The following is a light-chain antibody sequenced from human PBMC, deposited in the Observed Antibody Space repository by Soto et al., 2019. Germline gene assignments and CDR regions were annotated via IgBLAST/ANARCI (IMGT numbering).Light chain of an antibody. CDR1: QSVRSIC. CDR2: GAS. J-gene: IGKJ2*01. Sequence: EIVLTQSPGTLSLSPGERATLSCRASQSVRSICLAWYQHKPGQAPRLLIYGASTRATGVPERFSGGGSGTHLTLTISRLEPEDFALYYCQQYDNSPPYTFGQGTRLEIK. V-gene: IGKV3-20*01. CDR3: QQYDNSPPYT.